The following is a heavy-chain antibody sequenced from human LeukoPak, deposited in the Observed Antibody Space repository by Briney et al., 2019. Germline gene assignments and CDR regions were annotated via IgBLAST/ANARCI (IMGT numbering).Heavy chain of an antibody. CDR2: ISSSGSTI. CDR3: ARGDQEPNDY. J-gene: IGHJ4*02. D-gene: IGHD1-14*01. Sequence: GGSLRLSCAASGFTFSSYEMNWVRQAPGKGLEWVSYISSSGSTIYYADSVKGRFTISRDNAKNSLYLQTNSLRAEDTAVYYCARGDQEPNDYWGQGTLVTVSS. CDR1: GFTFSSYE. V-gene: IGHV3-48*03.